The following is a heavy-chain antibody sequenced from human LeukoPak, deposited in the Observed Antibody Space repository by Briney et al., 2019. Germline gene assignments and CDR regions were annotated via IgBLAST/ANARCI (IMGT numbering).Heavy chain of an antibody. CDR2: IYNSGST. V-gene: IGHV4-4*07. D-gene: IGHD3-16*01. CDR3: ARQTFGVLYFDS. J-gene: IGHJ4*02. Sequence: SETLSLSCTVSGGSISSYYWNWIRQPAGKGLEWMGRIYNSGSTNYNPSLKSRVTISADMSRNQLSLLLTSVTAADTAVYYCARQTFGVLYFDSWGLGTLVIVSS. CDR1: GGSISSYY.